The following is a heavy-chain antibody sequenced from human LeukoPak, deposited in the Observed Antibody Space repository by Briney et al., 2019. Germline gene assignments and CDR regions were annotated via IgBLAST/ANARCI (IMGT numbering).Heavy chain of an antibody. V-gene: IGHV3-23*01. D-gene: IGHD3-16*01. J-gene: IGHJ6*04. Sequence: PGGSLRLSCAASGFTFNSYGMSWVRQAPGKGLEWVSGISGSGGSTYYADSVKGRFTISRDNSKNTLYLQMNSLRAEDTAVYYCAKDSLLIPDVWGKGTTVTISS. CDR1: GFTFNSYG. CDR2: ISGSGGST. CDR3: AKDSLLIPDV.